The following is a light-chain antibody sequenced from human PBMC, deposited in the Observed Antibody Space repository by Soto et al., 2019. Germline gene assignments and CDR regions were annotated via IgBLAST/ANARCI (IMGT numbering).Light chain of an antibody. CDR2: AAS. V-gene: IGKV1-27*01. J-gene: IGKJ1*01. Sequence: DIQMTQSPSSLSASVGDRVTITCRASQGISHYVAWYQQKPGEAPKLLISAASTLQSGVPSRFSGSGSGTDFTLTISSLQPEDVATYYCQKHNSALWTFGQGTKVEI. CDR3: QKHNSALWT. CDR1: QGISHY.